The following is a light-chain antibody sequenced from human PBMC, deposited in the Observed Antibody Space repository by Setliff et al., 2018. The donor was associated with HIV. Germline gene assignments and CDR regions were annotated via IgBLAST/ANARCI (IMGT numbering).Light chain of an antibody. CDR3: SSYTKSVTYVV. Sequence: QSALTQPASVSGSPGQSITISCNGTSTDIGAYNFVSWYQQYPGKAPKLIIYDVTRRPSGVSNRFSGSKSGNTASLTISGLQAEDESDYYCSSYTKSVTYVVVGGGTK. CDR2: DVT. J-gene: IGLJ2*01. CDR1: STDIGAYNF. V-gene: IGLV2-14*03.